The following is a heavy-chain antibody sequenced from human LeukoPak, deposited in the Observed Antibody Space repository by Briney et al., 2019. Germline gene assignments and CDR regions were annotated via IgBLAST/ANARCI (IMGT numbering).Heavy chain of an antibody. CDR1: GFTFSSYA. V-gene: IGHV3-23*01. D-gene: IGHD4-17*01. CDR2: ISDSADST. CDR3: AKGHDFGDYLYDY. Sequence: PGGSLRLSCAASGFTFSSYAMSWVRQAPGKGLEWVSGISDSADSTYYADSVKGRFTISRDNSKNTLYLQMNRLRAEDTAVYYCAKGHDFGDYLYDYWGQGTLVTVSS. J-gene: IGHJ4*02.